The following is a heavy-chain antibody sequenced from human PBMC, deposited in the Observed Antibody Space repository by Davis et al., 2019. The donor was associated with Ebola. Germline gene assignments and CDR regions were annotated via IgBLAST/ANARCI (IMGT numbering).Heavy chain of an antibody. CDR1: GFTFSSYA. D-gene: IGHD3-10*01. J-gene: IGHJ6*02. V-gene: IGHV3-64*01. CDR2: ISSNGGST. CDR3: ARDPGGILLWFGELPPDV. Sequence: GESLKISCAASGFTFSSYAMHWVRQAPGKGLEYVSAISSNGGSTYYANSVKGRFTISRDNSKNTLYLQMGSLRAEDMAVYYCARDPGGILLWFGELPPDVWGQGTTVTVSS.